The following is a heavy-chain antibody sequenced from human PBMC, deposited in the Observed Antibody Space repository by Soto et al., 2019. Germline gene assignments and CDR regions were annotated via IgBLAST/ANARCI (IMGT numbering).Heavy chain of an antibody. V-gene: IGHV1-69*13. J-gene: IGHJ6*02. CDR1: GGTFSSYA. CDR2: IIPIFGTA. Sequence: ASVKVSCKASGGTFSSYAISWVRQAPGQGLEWMGGIIPIFGTANYAQKFQGRVTITADESTSTAYMELSSLRSEDTAVYYCARGLEQGQYYYYGMDVWGQGTTVTVSS. CDR3: ARGLEQGQYYYYGMDV.